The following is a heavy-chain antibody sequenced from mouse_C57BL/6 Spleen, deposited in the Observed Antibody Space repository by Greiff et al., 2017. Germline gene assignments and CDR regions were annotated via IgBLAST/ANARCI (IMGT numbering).Heavy chain of an antibody. CDR1: GFNIKDYY. D-gene: IGHD1-1*01. V-gene: IGHV14-1*01. CDR3: TGVLLRSWFAY. Sequence: VQLQQSGAELVRPGASVKLSCTASGFNIKDYYMHWVKQRPEQGLEWIGRIDPEDGDTEYAPKFQGKATMTADTSSNTAYLQLSSLTSEDTAVYYCTGVLLRSWFAYWGQGTLVTVSA. J-gene: IGHJ3*01. CDR2: IDPEDGDT.